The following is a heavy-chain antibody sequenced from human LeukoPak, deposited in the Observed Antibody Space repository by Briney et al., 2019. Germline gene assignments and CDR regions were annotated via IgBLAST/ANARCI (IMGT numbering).Heavy chain of an antibody. CDR2: ISAYSGNT. CDR3: ARDGRVGYFQH. D-gene: IGHD3-10*01. V-gene: IGHV1-18*01. J-gene: IGHJ1*01. CDR1: GYTFTGYG. Sequence: GASVKVSCKASGYTFTGYGISWVRQAPGQGLEWMGWISAYSGNTYYAQKLQGRVTMTTDTSTSTAYMELRSLRSDDTAVYHCARDGRVGYFQHWGQGTLVTVSS.